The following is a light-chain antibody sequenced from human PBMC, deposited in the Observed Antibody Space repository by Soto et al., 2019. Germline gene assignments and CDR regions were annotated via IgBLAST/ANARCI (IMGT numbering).Light chain of an antibody. Sequence: QSVLTQPASVSGSPGQSITISCTGTSSDIGGYDYVSWYQLHPGKAPKLMVFEVSNRPSGVSYRFSGSKSGNTASLTISGLQAEDEADYFCSSYSISTAYLXGTGTKVTVL. CDR2: EVS. CDR3: SSYSISTAYL. V-gene: IGLV2-14*01. J-gene: IGLJ1*01. CDR1: SSDIGGYDY.